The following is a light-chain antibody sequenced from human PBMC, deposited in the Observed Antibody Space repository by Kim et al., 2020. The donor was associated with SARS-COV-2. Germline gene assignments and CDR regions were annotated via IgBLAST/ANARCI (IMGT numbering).Light chain of an antibody. Sequence: GQAVSIPCSRPTVNIGSHHVNWFQQVPRTAPKLLFSANTQLPSRVPARFSGSKSDAAAFLAIKGIRLGGVADYYCATWGASLSAWVFGRGTQLTVL. J-gene: IGLJ3*02. CDR2: ANT. CDR1: TVNIGSHH. V-gene: IGLV1-47*02. CDR3: ATWGASLSAWV.